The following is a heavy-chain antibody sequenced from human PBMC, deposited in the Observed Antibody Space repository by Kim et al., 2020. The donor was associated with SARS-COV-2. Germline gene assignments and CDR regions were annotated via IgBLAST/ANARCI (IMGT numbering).Heavy chain of an antibody. D-gene: IGHD3-10*01. CDR1: GVSIKNSDSY. J-gene: IGHJ4*02. Sequence: SETLSLTCSVSGVSIKNSDSYWGWIRQSPGKGLEWIGSFSYSGTTYYNPSLKSRVTISVDTSNNHLSLTMRSATAADTAFYYCARQAPRLLWFGALVDFDYRGELILVTASS. CDR3: ARQAPRLLWFGALVDFDY. V-gene: IGHV4-39*01. CDR2: FSYSGTT.